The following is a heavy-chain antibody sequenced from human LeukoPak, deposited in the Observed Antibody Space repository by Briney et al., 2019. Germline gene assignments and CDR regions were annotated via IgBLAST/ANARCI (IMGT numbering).Heavy chain of an antibody. CDR1: GFTFSIYW. D-gene: IGHD3-10*01. J-gene: IGHJ6*03. Sequence: GGSLRLSCAASGFTFSIYWMSWVRQAPGKGLEWVANIKQDGSEKYYVDSVKGRFTISRDNAKNSLYLQMNSLRAEDTAVYYCARDAMVRGVIYYYYYMDVWGKGTTVTISS. CDR2: IKQDGSEK. CDR3: ARDAMVRGVIYYYYYMDV. V-gene: IGHV3-7*01.